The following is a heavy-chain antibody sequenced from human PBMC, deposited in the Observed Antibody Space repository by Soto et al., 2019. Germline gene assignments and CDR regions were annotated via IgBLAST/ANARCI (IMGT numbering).Heavy chain of an antibody. CDR3: ARGFNYDSNFFYPWGMDV. J-gene: IGHJ6*02. D-gene: IGHD3-22*01. CDR2: INHSGGA. CDR1: GGPLSGYF. Sequence: SETLSLTCAVYGGPLSGYFWSWIRQPPGKGLEWIGEINHSGGANYNPSLRSRATASVDTSKNQFSLNLTSVTAADTAVYYCARGFNYDSNFFYPWGMDVWGQGTTVTSP. V-gene: IGHV4-34*01.